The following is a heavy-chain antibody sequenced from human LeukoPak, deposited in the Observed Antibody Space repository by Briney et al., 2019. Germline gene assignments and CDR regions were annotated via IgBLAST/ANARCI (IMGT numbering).Heavy chain of an antibody. CDR2: ISSCSSYI. CDR3: ASWTVRVSEAFDI. CDR1: GFTFSSYS. J-gene: IGHJ3*02. Sequence: PGGSLRLSCAASGFTFSSYSMNWVRQAPGKGLEWVSSISSCSSYIYYADSVKGRFTISRDNAKNSLYLQMNSLRAEDTAVYYCASWTVRVSEAFDIWGQGTMVTVSS. D-gene: IGHD3-10*01. V-gene: IGHV3-21*01.